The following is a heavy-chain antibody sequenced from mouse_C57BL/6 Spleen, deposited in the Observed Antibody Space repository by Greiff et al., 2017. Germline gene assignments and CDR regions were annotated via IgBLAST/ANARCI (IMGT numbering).Heavy chain of an antibody. J-gene: IGHJ3*01. CDR3: AIGYYYGSSPAWFAY. D-gene: IGHD1-1*01. CDR1: GYTFTSYW. V-gene: IGHV1-74*01. Sequence: VQLQQPGAELVKPGASVKVSCKASGYTFTSYWMHWVKQRPGQGLEWIGRIHPSDSDTNSNQKFKGKATLTVDKSSTPAYMPLSILTSEVSAVYYCAIGYYYGSSPAWFAYWGQGTLVTVSA. CDR2: IHPSDSDT.